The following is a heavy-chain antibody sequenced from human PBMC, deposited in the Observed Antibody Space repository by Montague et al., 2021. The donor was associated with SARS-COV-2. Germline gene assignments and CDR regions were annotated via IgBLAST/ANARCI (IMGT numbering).Heavy chain of an antibody. CDR2: IYYSGST. D-gene: IGHD6-19*01. Sequence: SETLSLTCTVSGGPVSSYYWSWIRQPPGKGLEWIGYIYYSGSTNYNPSLKSRATISVDTSKNQFSLKLSSVTAADTAVYYCARGSGWMGNAFDIWGQGTMVTVSS. V-gene: IGHV4-59*02. CDR1: GGPVSSYY. CDR3: ARGSGWMGNAFDI. J-gene: IGHJ3*02.